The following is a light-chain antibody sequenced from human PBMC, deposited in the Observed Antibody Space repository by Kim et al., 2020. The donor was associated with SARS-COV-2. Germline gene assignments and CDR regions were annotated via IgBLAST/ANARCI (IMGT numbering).Light chain of an antibody. V-gene: IGLV2-14*03. CDR3: SSYTSSSTYV. CDR2: DVS. J-gene: IGLJ1*01. CDR1: SSDFGGYNY. Sequence: QSITISCTETSSDFGGYNYVSWYQQHPGKAPKHMIYDVSSRPSGVSNRFSGSKSGNTASLTISGLQAEDEADYYCSSYTSSSTYVFGTGTKVTVL.